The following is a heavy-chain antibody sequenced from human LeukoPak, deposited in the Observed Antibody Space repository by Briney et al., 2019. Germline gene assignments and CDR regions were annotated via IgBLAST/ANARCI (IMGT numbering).Heavy chain of an antibody. V-gene: IGHV3-11*01. Sequence: GGSLRLSCVVSGLSFRDSYMTWLRQTPGRGREALAYISGMGHDIYYADSVKGRFTISRDNAKNSLYLQMNSLRPEDTALYYCSTGPRSLPYWGPGTLVTVSS. CDR3: STGPRSLPY. J-gene: IGHJ4*01. CDR1: GLSFRDSY. CDR2: ISGMGHDI. D-gene: IGHD4-23*01.